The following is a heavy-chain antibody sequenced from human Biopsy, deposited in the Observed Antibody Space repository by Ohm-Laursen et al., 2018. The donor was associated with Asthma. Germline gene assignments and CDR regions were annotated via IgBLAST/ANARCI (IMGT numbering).Heavy chain of an antibody. CDR2: VSYDGGVA. CDR1: GFVFRSHA. V-gene: IGHV3-30*18. J-gene: IGHJ4*02. D-gene: IGHD3-3*01. CDR3: AKRRGYSDLTDFDH. Sequence: SLRLSCTAFGFVFRSHAMHWVRQAPGKGLEWVAVVSYDGGVAHYADSMKGRFTISGDNAKSTLYLQMNRLRTDDTAVYYCAKRRGYSDLTDFDHWGQGTLVTVSS.